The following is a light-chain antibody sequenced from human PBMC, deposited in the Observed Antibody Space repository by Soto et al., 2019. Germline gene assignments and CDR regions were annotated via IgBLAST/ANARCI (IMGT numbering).Light chain of an antibody. J-gene: IGLJ3*02. Sequence: QSALTQPPSVSGAPGQSITISCTGSSSNIGAGFDVHWYQQLPGTAPKLLIFGNNNRPSGIPDRFSGSKSGTSASLAITGLQAEDEADYYCQSYDNRLSGSWVFGGGTKVTVL. CDR3: QSYDNRLSGSWV. V-gene: IGLV1-40*01. CDR1: SSNIGAGFD. CDR2: GNN.